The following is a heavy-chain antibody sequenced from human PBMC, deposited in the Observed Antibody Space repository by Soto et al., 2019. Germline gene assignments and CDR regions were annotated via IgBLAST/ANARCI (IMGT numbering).Heavy chain of an antibody. J-gene: IGHJ5*02. CDR3: ARGTGYCSGGSCYNYFDP. Sequence: SETLSLTCAVSGGSISTDNWWTWVRQPPGKGLEWIGEIYHSGSTNYNPSLKSRVTISVDKSKNQFSLKLTSVTAADTAVYYCARGTGYCSGGSCYNYFDPWGQGTLVTVSS. CDR1: GGSISTDNW. D-gene: IGHD2-15*01. CDR2: IYHSGST. V-gene: IGHV4-4*02.